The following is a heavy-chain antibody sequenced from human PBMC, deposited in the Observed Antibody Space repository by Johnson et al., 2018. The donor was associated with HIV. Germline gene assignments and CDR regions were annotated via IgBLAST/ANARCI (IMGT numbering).Heavy chain of an antibody. D-gene: IGHD1-26*01. CDR3: ARDAPDSGSYHAFDI. J-gene: IGHJ3*02. CDR1: GFTFNNYG. Sequence: QVQLVESGGGVVQPGRSLRLSCAASGFTFNNYGMHWVRQAPGKGLEWVAVISYDGKNKYFGDSVKGRFTISRDNSKNTLYLQMNSLRAEDTAVYYCARDAPDSGSYHAFDICGQGTMVTVSS. V-gene: IGHV3-30*03. CDR2: ISYDGKNK.